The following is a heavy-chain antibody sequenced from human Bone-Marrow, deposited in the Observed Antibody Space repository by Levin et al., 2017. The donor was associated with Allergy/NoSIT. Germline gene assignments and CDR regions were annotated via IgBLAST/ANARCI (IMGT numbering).Heavy chain of an antibody. V-gene: IGHV4-59*08. CDR2: IYYSGST. D-gene: IGHD3-3*01. CDR3: ARRVFGDAFDI. CDR1: GGPISSYS. J-gene: IGHJ3*02. Sequence: SQTLSLTCSVFGGPISSYSWSWIRQPPGKGLEWIGSIYYSGSTNYNPSLKSRVTISVDTSKNRFSLKLSSVTAADTAVYYCARRVFGDAFDIWGQGTMVTVSS.